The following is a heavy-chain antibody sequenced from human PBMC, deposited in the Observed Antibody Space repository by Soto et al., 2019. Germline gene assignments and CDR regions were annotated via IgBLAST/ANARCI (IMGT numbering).Heavy chain of an antibody. CDR3: ASHGGTPPKRPLDH. V-gene: IGHV4-39*01. CDR2: IYYSGNT. J-gene: IGHJ4*01. Sequence: KTSETLSLTCTVSGGSISTSTYYWGWVRQSPGKGLEWIGSIYYSGNTYDNPSLRGRVTMSIDTSKNQFSLKVSSVTAADTSVYYCASHGGTPPKRPLDHRGHVTLVTVSS. CDR1: GGSISTSTYY. D-gene: IGHD6-25*01.